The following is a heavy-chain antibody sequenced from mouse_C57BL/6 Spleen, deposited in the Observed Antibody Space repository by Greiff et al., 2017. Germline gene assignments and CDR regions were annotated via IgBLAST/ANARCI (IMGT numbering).Heavy chain of an antibody. CDR2: INPSNGGT. Sequence: QVQLQQPGTELVKPGASVKLSCKASGYTFTSYWMHWVKQRPGQGLEWIGNINPSNGGTNYNEKFKSKATLTVDKSSSTAYMQLSSLTSEDSAVYYCARSPIYYYGSSYFDYWGQGTTLTVSS. CDR3: ARSPIYYYGSSYFDY. J-gene: IGHJ2*01. CDR1: GYTFTSYW. D-gene: IGHD1-1*01. V-gene: IGHV1-53*01.